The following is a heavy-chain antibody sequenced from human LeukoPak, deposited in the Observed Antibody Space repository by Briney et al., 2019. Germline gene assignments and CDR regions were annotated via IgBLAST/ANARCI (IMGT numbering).Heavy chain of an antibody. CDR1: GYTFTSYD. D-gene: IGHD2-2*01. CDR3: ARTGSDCSSTSCYAGSTVGYY. V-gene: IGHV1-8*01. CDR2: MNPNSGNT. J-gene: IGHJ4*02. Sequence: ASVKVSRKASGYTFTSYDINWVRQATGQGLEWMGWMNPNSGNTGYAQKFQGRVTMTRNTSISTAYMELSSLRSEDTAVYYCARTGSDCSSTSCYAGSTVGYYWGQGTLVTVSS.